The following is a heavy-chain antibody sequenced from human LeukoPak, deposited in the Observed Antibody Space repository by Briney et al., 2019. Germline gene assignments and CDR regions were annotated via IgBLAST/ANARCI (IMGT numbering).Heavy chain of an antibody. Sequence: ASVKVSCKASGYTFTSYDINWVRQATGQGPEWMGWMNPNSGNTGYAQKFQGRATMTRNTSISTAYMELSSLRSEDTAVYYCARGRRGTTVTTFRLGQVFDYWGQGTLVTVSS. V-gene: IGHV1-8*01. D-gene: IGHD4-17*01. CDR3: ARGRRGTTVTTFRLGQVFDY. CDR2: MNPNSGNT. J-gene: IGHJ4*02. CDR1: GYTFTSYD.